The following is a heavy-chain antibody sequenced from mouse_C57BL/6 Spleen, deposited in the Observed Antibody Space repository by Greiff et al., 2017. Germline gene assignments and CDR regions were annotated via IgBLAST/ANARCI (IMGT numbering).Heavy chain of an antibody. CDR1: GYSFTGYY. CDR2: INPSTGGT. J-gene: IGHJ4*01. Sequence: EVQLQQSGPELVKPGASVKISCKASGYSFTGYYMNWVKQSPEKSLEWIGEINPSTGGTTYNQKFKAKATLTVDKSSSTADMQLKSLTSEDSAVYYCARYYYGSSLYAMDYWGQGTSVTVSS. V-gene: IGHV1-42*01. CDR3: ARYYYGSSLYAMDY. D-gene: IGHD1-1*01.